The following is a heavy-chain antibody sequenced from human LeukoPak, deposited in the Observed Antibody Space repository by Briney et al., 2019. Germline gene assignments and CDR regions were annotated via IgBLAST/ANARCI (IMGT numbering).Heavy chain of an antibody. CDR2: IYYSGST. CDR1: GGSLCSGDYY. D-gene: IGHD1-1*01. J-gene: IGHJ1*01. CDR3: ARGHGKGYFQH. V-gene: IGHV4-30-4*02. Sequence: SETLSLTCTVSGGSLCSGDYYCRWICQPPGEGLKWIGYIYYSGSTYYNPSLKSRVSISLETSKNQFYLKLSSVTAADTAVYYCARGHGKGYFQHWGQGTLVTVSS.